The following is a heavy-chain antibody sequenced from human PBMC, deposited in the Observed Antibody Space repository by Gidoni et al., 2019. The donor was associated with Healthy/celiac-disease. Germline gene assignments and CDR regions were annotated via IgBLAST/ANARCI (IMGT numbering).Heavy chain of an antibody. Sequence: EVQLLESGGGLVQPGGSLRLSCAASGYTFISYDMSWVLKAPGNGLEWVSAISGSGGSTDYADSVKGRFTSSRDNSKNTLYLQMNSLRAEDTAVYYCAKDQRTLFDYWGQGTLVTVSS. V-gene: IGHV3-23*01. J-gene: IGHJ4*02. CDR2: ISGSGGST. CDR1: GYTFISYD. CDR3: AKDQRTLFDY.